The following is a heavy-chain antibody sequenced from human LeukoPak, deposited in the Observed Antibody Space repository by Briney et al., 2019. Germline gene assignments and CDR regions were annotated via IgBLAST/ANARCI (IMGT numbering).Heavy chain of an antibody. CDR1: GYTLTELS. J-gene: IGHJ5*02. Sequence: ASVKVSCKVSGYTLTELSMHWVRQAPGKGLEWMGGFDPEDGETSSAQKFHGRVTMTEDTSTATAYMELSSLRSEDTAVYYCATAYYDYVWGSYRYHWFDPWGQGTLVTVSS. V-gene: IGHV1-24*01. CDR2: FDPEDGET. CDR3: ATAYYDYVWGSYRYHWFDP. D-gene: IGHD3-16*02.